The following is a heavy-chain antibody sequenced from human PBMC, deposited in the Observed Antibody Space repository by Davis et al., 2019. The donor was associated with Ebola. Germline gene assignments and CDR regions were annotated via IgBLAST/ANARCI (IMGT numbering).Heavy chain of an antibody. CDR3: ASSKYSSHDCMDV. Sequence: PSETLSLTCGVYGESFSGYYWSWIRQPPGKGLEWIGYIYYSGSTNYNPSLKSRVTISVDTSKNQFSLKLSSVTAADTAVYYCASSKYSSHDCMDVWGQGTTVTVSS. V-gene: IGHV4-59*08. J-gene: IGHJ6*02. D-gene: IGHD6-6*01. CDR2: IYYSGST. CDR1: GESFSGYY.